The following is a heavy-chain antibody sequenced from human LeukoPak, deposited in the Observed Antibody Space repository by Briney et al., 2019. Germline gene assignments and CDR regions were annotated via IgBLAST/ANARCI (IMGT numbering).Heavy chain of an antibody. CDR2: INHSGST. D-gene: IGHD4-23*01. V-gene: IGHV4-34*01. CDR3: ARGRAGGKNFDY. Sequence: PSETLSLTCAVYGGSFSGYYWSWIRQPPGKGLEWIGEINHSGSTNYNPSLKSRVTISVDTSKNQFSLKLSSVTAADTAVYYCARGRAGGKNFDYWGQGTLVTVSS. CDR1: GGSFSGYY. J-gene: IGHJ4*02.